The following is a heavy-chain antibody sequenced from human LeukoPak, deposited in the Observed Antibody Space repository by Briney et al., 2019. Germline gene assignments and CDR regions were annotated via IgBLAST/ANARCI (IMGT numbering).Heavy chain of an antibody. CDR3: ARKLSIIPAAIYTFDY. V-gene: IGHV1-8*03. CDR2: MNPNSGNT. D-gene: IGHD2-2*02. Sequence: ASVKVSCKASGYTFTSYDINWVRQATGQELEWMGWMNPNSGNTGYAQKFQGRVTITRNTSISTAYMELSSLRSEDTAVYYCARKLSIIPAAIYTFDYWGQGTLVTVSS. CDR1: GYTFTSYD. J-gene: IGHJ4*02.